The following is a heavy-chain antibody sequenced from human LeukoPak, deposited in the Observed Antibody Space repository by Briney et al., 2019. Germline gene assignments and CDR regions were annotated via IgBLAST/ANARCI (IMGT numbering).Heavy chain of an antibody. CDR3: AKDWDSGSYSRELFSFDY. CDR1: GFTFSSYG. CDR2: IRYDGSNK. V-gene: IGHV3-30*02. Sequence: GGSLRLSCAASGFTFSSYGMHWVRQAPGKGLEWVAFIRYDGSNKYYADSVKGRFTISRDNSKNTPYLQMNSLRAEDTAVYYCAKDWDSGSYSRELFSFDYWGQGTLVTVSS. D-gene: IGHD1-26*01. J-gene: IGHJ4*02.